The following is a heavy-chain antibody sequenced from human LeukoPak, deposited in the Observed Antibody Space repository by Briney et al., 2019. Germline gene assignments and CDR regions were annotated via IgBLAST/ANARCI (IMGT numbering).Heavy chain of an antibody. D-gene: IGHD6-13*01. CDR3: AREGPGSSWSCFEY. CDR2: ISYDGSNK. V-gene: IGHV3-30-3*01. CDR1: GFTFSSYA. Sequence: GSLRLSCAASGFTFSSYALHWVRQAPGKGLEWVAVISYDGSNKYYADSVRGRFTISRDSSRNTMYLQMNSLRAEDTAVYYCAREGPGSSWSCFEYWGQGTLVTVSS. J-gene: IGHJ4*02.